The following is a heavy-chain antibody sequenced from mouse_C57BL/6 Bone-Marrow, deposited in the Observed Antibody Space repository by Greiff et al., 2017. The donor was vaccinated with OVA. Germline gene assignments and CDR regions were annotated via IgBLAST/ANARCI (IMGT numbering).Heavy chain of an antibody. CDR1: GYTFTNYW. CDR2: IAPSDSYI. V-gene: IGHV1-59*01. J-gene: IGHJ2*02. Sequence: QVQLQQSGAELVRPGTSVKLSCKASGYTFTNYWMHWVKQRPGQGLEWIGVIAPSDSYINYNQKFKGRATLTVDTSSSTTYMHLSSLTSEDSAVDYCAYYGRRLYLHYWGQGTSLTVSS. D-gene: IGHD1-1*01. CDR3: AYYGRRLYLHY.